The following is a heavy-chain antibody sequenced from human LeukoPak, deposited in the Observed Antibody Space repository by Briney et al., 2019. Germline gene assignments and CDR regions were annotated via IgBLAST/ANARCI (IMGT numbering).Heavy chain of an antibody. Sequence: GASVNVSCKASGHTFTSYYMHWVRQAPGQGLEWMGIINPSGGSTSYAQKFQGRVTMTRDTSTSTVYMELSSLRSEDTAVYYCARDRAQLWSFDYWGQGTLVTVSS. V-gene: IGHV1-46*01. J-gene: IGHJ4*02. CDR1: GHTFTSYY. CDR2: INPSGGST. D-gene: IGHD5-18*01. CDR3: ARDRAQLWSFDY.